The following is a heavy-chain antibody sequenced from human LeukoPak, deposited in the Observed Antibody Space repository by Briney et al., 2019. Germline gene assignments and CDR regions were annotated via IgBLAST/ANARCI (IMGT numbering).Heavy chain of an antibody. CDR1: GLTFSSYS. CDR2: ISSSSSYI. D-gene: IGHD4-17*01. V-gene: IGHV3-21*01. J-gene: IGHJ4*02. Sequence: GGSLRLSCAASGLTFSSYSMNWVRQAPGKGLEWVSSISSSSSYIYYADSVKGRFTISRDNAKNSLYLQMNSLRAEDTAVYYCARAHYGDYANDDYWGQGTLVTVSS. CDR3: ARAHYGDYANDDY.